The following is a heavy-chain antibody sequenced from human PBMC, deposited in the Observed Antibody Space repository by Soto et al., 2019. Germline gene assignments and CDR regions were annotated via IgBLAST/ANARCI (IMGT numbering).Heavy chain of an antibody. CDR3: ASNGAVAGRRGGKYYFDY. Sequence: QLQLQESGPGLVKPSETLSLTCTVSGGSISSSSYYWGWIRQPPGKGLEWIGSIYYSGSTYYNPSLKSRVTISVDTSKNQFSLKLSSVTAADTAVYYCASNGAVAGRRGGKYYFDYWGQGTLVTVSS. CDR2: IYYSGST. D-gene: IGHD6-19*01. J-gene: IGHJ4*02. CDR1: GGSISSSSYY. V-gene: IGHV4-39*01.